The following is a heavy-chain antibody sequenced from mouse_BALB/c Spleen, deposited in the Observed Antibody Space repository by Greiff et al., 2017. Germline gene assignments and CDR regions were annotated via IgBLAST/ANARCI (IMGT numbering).Heavy chain of an antibody. Sequence: QVQLKQSGPELVKPGASVKISCKASGYAFSSSWMNWVKQRPGQGLEWIGRIYPGDGDTNYNGKFKGKATLTADKSSSTAYMQLSSLTSVDSAVYFCARSDDGYYDYWGQGTTLTVSS. V-gene: IGHV1-82*01. D-gene: IGHD2-3*01. CDR3: ARSDDGYYDY. J-gene: IGHJ2*01. CDR2: IYPGDGDT. CDR1: GYAFSSSW.